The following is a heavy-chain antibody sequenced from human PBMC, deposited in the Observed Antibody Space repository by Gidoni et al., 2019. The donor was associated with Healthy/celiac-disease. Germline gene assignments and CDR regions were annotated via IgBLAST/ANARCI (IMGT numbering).Heavy chain of an antibody. D-gene: IGHD5-12*01. V-gene: IGHV4-39*07. CDR2: IYYSGST. Sequence: QLQLQESGPGLVKPSETLSLTCTVSGGSISLSSYYWGWIRQPPGKGREWIGSIYYSGSTYYNPSLKSRVTISVDTSKNQFSLKLSSVTAADTAVYYWARAGGGYDFHGMDVWGQGTTVTVSS. CDR1: GGSISLSSYY. J-gene: IGHJ6*02. CDR3: ARAGGGYDFHGMDV.